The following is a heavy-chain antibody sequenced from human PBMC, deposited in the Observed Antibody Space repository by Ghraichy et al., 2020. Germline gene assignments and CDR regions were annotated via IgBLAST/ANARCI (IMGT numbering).Heavy chain of an antibody. V-gene: IGHV3-74*01. Sequence: SLRLSCAASGFTFSSYWIHWVRQAPGKGLVWVSRIKSDGTAASYADSVKGRFTISRDNAKNTLYLQMNSLRAEDTAVYYCARGRDIVVVPADPFGYWGQGTLVTVSS. D-gene: IGHD2-2*01. CDR2: IKSDGTAA. CDR3: ARGRDIVVVPADPFGY. CDR1: GFTFSSYW. J-gene: IGHJ4*02.